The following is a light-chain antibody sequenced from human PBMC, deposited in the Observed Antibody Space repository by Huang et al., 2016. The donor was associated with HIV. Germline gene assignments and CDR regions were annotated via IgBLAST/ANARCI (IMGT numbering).Light chain of an antibody. Sequence: EIVLTQSPGTLSLSPGERATLSCRGSQSVSSNHLVWYQQRPGQAPRLLIYETATRATGIPDRFSGSGSGTDFTLTISRLEPEDLAVYYCQHYGSSLLTFGPGTKVHIK. CDR2: ETA. V-gene: IGKV3-20*01. J-gene: IGKJ3*01. CDR1: QSVSSNH. CDR3: QHYGSSLLT.